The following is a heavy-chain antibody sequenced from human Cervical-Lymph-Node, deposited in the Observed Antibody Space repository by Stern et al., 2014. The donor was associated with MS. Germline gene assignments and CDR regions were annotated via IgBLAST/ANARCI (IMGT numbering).Heavy chain of an antibody. V-gene: IGHV3-30-3*01. Sequence: VHLVESGGGVVQPGRSLRLSCAASEFTFNEHSMHWVRQTPGKGLEWVAILSYDGGNDYYADSVKGRFTISRDNSKNTLYLQMNTLRAEDTAVYYCTASASCGGDCYSGAFDYWGQGTLVTVSS. CDR2: LSYDGGND. CDR1: EFTFNEHS. J-gene: IGHJ4*02. D-gene: IGHD2-21*01. CDR3: TASASCGGDCYSGAFDY.